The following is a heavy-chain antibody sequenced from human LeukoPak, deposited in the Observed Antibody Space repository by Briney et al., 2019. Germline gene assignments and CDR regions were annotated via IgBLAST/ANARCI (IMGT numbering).Heavy chain of an antibody. CDR2: ISGSGGST. CDR3: ASHYGDYSRFDY. V-gene: IGHV3-23*01. J-gene: IGHJ4*02. CDR1: GFTFSSYA. D-gene: IGHD4-17*01. Sequence: SGGSLRLSCAASGFTFSSYAMSWVRQAPGKGLEWVSAISGSGGSTYYADSVKGRFTISRDNSKNTQYLQVNSLGAEDTAVYYCASHYGDYSRFDYWGQGTLVTVSS.